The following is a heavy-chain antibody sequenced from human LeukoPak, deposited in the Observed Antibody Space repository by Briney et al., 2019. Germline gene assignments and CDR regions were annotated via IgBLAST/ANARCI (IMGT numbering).Heavy chain of an antibody. Sequence: SETLSLTCAVSGVSFCDCYFRWSRQPPGKGLGLMGVFRHSGSTNYSPSLKSRSTISVDSSKNQFSLNLSSVTAADTAVYYCARVKGSDSSSWLSETGLDYWGQGTLVTVSS. CDR2: FRHSGST. CDR3: ARVKGSDSSSWLSETGLDY. CDR1: GVSFCDCY. D-gene: IGHD6-13*01. J-gene: IGHJ4*02. V-gene: IGHV4-34*01.